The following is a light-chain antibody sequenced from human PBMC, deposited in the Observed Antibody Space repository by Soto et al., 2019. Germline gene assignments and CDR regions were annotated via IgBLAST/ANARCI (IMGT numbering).Light chain of an antibody. Sequence: IVLTQFPGTLSLSPGERPTLSCRASQGVGNRNLAWYQQKPGQAPRLVVFGASNRATGIPDRFSGSGSGTDFTLTISRLEPEDFAVYYCQQYGGSPETFGRGTRLERK. CDR3: QQYGGSPET. V-gene: IGKV3-20*01. CDR2: GAS. CDR1: QGVGNRN. J-gene: IGKJ2*01.